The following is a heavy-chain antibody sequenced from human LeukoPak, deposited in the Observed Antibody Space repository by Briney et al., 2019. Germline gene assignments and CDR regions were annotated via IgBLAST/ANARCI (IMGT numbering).Heavy chain of an antibody. CDR2: IIAIFGTT. Sequence: GSSVKVSCKASGGTFSSYAISWVRQAPGEGLEWMGRIIAIFGTTHYAHKFQRRDTLTTDEPKSTAYMEQSRLRSEDTAVYYCARGFDYYDSSGYYSADQRPLYYWRQGTVVTVSS. V-gene: IGHV1-69*05. CDR1: GGTFSSYA. J-gene: IGHJ4*02. D-gene: IGHD3-22*01. CDR3: ARGFDYYDSSGYYSADQRPLYY.